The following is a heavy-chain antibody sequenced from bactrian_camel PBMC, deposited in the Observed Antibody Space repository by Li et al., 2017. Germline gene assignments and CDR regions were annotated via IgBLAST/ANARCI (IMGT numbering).Heavy chain of an antibody. D-gene: IGHD3*01. J-gene: IGHJ6*01. V-gene: IGHV3S1*01. CDR2: ISSGGGTT. Sequence: QVQLVESGGGLVQPGGSLRLSCAASGFTVSSYCWVRQAPGKGLEWVSTISSGGGTTYYANSVKGRFTISRDNAKNTVYLQMNSLKSEDTGLYYCATDMGLELVDFGSWGPGTQVTVS. CDR1: GFTVSSYC. CDR3: ATDMGLELVDFGS.